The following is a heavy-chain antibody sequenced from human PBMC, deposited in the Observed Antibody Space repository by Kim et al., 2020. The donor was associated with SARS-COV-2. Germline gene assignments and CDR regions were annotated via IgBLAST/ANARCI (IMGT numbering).Heavy chain of an antibody. Sequence: GGSLRLSCAASGFTFSSYAMSWVRQAPGKGLEWVSAISGSGGSTYYADSVKGRFTISRDNSKNTLYLQMNSLRAEDTAVYYCAKDWEGVITMVRGVKQVVYYYGMDVWGQGTTVTVSS. D-gene: IGHD3-10*01. V-gene: IGHV3-23*01. CDR1: GFTFSSYA. J-gene: IGHJ6*02. CDR3: AKDWEGVITMVRGVKQVVYYYGMDV. CDR2: ISGSGGST.